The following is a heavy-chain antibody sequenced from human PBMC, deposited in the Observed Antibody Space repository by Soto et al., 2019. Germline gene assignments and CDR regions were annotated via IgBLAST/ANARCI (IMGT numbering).Heavy chain of an antibody. V-gene: IGHV3-53*01. CDR2: LYNSETT. J-gene: IGHJ5*02. CDR3: ARDKTQGAGWFDP. Sequence: GGSLRLSCAASGLEVSYNYMNWVRQAPGKGLEWVSVLYNSETTYYAESVKGRFTISRDTVKNTVYLEMNNLRVDDTAVYFCARDKTQGAGWFDPWGRGTLVTVSS. CDR1: GLEVSYNY.